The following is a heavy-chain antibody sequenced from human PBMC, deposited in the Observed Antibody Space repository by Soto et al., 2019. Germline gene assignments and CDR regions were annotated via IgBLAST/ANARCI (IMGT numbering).Heavy chain of an antibody. D-gene: IGHD3-3*01. Sequence: QVQVQQWGAGLLKPSETLSLTCAVYGGSFSGFYWSWIRQPPGKGLEWIGEINHSGSTNYNPSLKSRVTISVDTSKNQFSLKLSSVTAADTAVYYCASRRAYYDFWSGYYSAPGWFDPWGQGTLVTVSS. CDR1: GGSFSGFY. J-gene: IGHJ5*02. CDR2: INHSGST. CDR3: ASRRAYYDFWSGYYSAPGWFDP. V-gene: IGHV4-34*01.